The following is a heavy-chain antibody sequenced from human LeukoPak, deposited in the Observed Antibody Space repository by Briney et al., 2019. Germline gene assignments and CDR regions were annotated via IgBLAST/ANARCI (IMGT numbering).Heavy chain of an antibody. D-gene: IGHD1-26*01. V-gene: IGHV3-48*01. J-gene: IGHJ4*02. CDR3: ARDRAIIVGATIVDY. CDR1: GFTFSSYS. Sequence: GGSLRLSCAASGFTFSSYSMNWVRQAPGKGLEWVSYISSSSSTIYYADSVKGRFTISRDNAKNSLYLQMNSLRAEDTAVYYCARDRAIIVGATIVDYWGQGTLVTVSS. CDR2: ISSSSSTI.